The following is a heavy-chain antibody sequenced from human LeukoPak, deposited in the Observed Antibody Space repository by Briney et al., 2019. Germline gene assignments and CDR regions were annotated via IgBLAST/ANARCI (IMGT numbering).Heavy chain of an antibody. CDR1: GYTFTGYY. J-gene: IGHJ4*02. Sequence: VASVTVSCKASGYTFTGYYMHWVRQAPGQGLGWMGWINPNSGGTNYAQKFQGRVTMTRDTSISTAYMELSRLRSDDTAVYYCARDIAVAGTEFDYWGQGTLVTVSS. D-gene: IGHD6-19*01. V-gene: IGHV1-2*02. CDR2: INPNSGGT. CDR3: ARDIAVAGTEFDY.